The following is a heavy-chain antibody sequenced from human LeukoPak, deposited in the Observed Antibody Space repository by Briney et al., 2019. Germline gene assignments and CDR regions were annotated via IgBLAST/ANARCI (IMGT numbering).Heavy chain of an antibody. V-gene: IGHV3-21*01. CDR2: IGTSGDST. CDR3: ARGLAVAGDY. Sequence: PGGSLRLSCAASGFNFSRYSMNWVRQAPGQGLEWVSSIGTSGDSTYYADSVKGRFTISRDNAKNSLFLQMSSLRVDDTAVYYCARGLAVAGDYWGQGALVAVSS. J-gene: IGHJ4*02. D-gene: IGHD6-19*01. CDR1: GFNFSRYS.